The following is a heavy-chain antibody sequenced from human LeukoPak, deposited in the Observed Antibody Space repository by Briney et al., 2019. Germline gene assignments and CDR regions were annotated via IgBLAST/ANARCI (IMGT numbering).Heavy chain of an antibody. CDR3: ARHYYESSGYYLSEYFQH. D-gene: IGHD3-22*01. J-gene: IGHJ1*01. V-gene: IGHV4-61*01. Sequence: SETLSLTCTVSGVSVSSGSYYWSWIRQPPGKGLEWIGYIYYSGSTNYNPSLKSRVTISVDTSKNQFSLKLSSVTAADTAVYYCARHYYESSGYYLSEYFQHWGQGTLVTVSS. CDR2: IYYSGST. CDR1: GVSVSSGSYY.